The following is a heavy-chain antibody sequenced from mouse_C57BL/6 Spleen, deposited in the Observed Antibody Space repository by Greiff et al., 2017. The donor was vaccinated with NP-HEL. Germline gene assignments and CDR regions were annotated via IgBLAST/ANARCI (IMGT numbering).Heavy chain of an antibody. Sequence: EVKLVESGAGLVKPGGSLKLSCAASGFTFSSYAMSWVRQTPEKRLEWVAYISRGGDYIYYADTVKGRFTISRDNARNTLYLQMSSLKSEDTAMYYWTRGRVRGSSPYYAMDYWGQGTSVTVSS. CDR2: ISRGGDYI. V-gene: IGHV5-9-1*02. CDR3: TRGRVRGSSPYYAMDY. CDR1: GFTFSSYA. J-gene: IGHJ4*01. D-gene: IGHD1-1*01.